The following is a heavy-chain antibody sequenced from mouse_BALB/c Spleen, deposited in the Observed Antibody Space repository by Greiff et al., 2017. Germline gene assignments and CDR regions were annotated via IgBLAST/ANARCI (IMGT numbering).Heavy chain of an antibody. CDR2: IWSGGST. CDR3: ARNYYYGSSYYYAMDY. V-gene: IGHV2-2*02. J-gene: IGHJ4*01. CDR1: GFSLTSYG. D-gene: IGHD1-1*01. Sequence: VQLQQSGPGLVQPSQSLSITCTVSGFSLTSYGVHWVRQSPGKGLEWLGVIWSGGSTDYNAAFISRLSISKDNSKSQVFFKMNSLQANDTAIYYCARNYYYGSSYYYAMDYWGQGTSVTVSS.